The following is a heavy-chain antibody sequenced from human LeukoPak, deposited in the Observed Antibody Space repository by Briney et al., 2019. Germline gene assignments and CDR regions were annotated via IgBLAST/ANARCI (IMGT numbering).Heavy chain of an antibody. D-gene: IGHD2-21*02. Sequence: GGSLRLSCAASGFTFSSYAMSWVRQAPGKGLEWVSAISGSGGSTYYADSVKGRFIISRDNSKNTLYLQMNSLRAEDTAVYYCAKACGGDCYDRHYYYYYGMDVWGQGTTVTVSS. CDR2: ISGSGGST. V-gene: IGHV3-23*01. J-gene: IGHJ6*02. CDR3: AKACGGDCYDRHYYYYYGMDV. CDR1: GFTFSSYA.